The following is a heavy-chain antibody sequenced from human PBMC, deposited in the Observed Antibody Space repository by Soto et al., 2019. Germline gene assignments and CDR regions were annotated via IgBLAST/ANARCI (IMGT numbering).Heavy chain of an antibody. CDR2: IIPIFGTA. CDR3: ARATVLRYFDWLSASWDP. CDR1: GGTFSSYA. V-gene: IGHV1-69*13. D-gene: IGHD3-9*01. Sequence: ASVKVSCKASGGTFSSYAISWVRQAPGQGLEWMGGIIPIFGTANYAQKFQGRVTITADESTSTAYMELSSLRSEDTAVYYCARATVLRYFDWLSASWDPWGQGTLVTVSS. J-gene: IGHJ5*02.